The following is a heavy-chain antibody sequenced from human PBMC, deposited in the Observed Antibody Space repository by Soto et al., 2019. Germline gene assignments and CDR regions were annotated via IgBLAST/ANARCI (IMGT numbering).Heavy chain of an antibody. J-gene: IGHJ6*02. CDR2: IIPIFGTA. CDR3: ARSQGGSSSLDIYYYYYYGMDV. D-gene: IGHD2-15*01. V-gene: IGHV1-69*01. Sequence: QVQLVQSGAEVKKPGSSVKVSCTAPGGTFSSYAISWVRQAPGQGLEWMGGIIPIFGTANYAQKFQGRVTITAYESTSAGYMELSSLRSEDTAVYYCARSQGGSSSLDIYYYYYYGMDVWGQGTTVTVSS. CDR1: GGTFSSYA.